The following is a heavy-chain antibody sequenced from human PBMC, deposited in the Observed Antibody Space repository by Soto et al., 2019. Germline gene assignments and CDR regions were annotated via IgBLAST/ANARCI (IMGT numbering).Heavy chain of an antibody. J-gene: IGHJ6*02. CDR2: ISAYNGNT. CDR1: GYTFTSYG. Sequence: ASVKVSCKASGYTFTSYGISWVRQAPGQGLEWMGWISAYNGNTNYAQKLQGRVTMTTDTSTSTAYMELRSLRSGDTAVYYCAREQQLAQRFYYYYYYGMDVWGQGTTVTVSS. V-gene: IGHV1-18*04. CDR3: AREQQLAQRFYYYYYYGMDV. D-gene: IGHD6-13*01.